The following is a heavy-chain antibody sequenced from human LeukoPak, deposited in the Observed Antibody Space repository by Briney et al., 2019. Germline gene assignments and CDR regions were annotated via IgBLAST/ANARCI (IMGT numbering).Heavy chain of an antibody. V-gene: IGHV4-34*01. D-gene: IGHD2-2*01. Sequence: SETLSLTCAVYGGSFSGYYWSWFRQPPGKGLEWIGEINHSGSTNYNPSLKSRVTISVDTSKNQFSLKLSSVTAADTAVYYCARQRIGYCSSTSCSYYYMDVWGKGTTVTVSS. J-gene: IGHJ6*03. CDR3: ARQRIGYCSSTSCSYYYMDV. CDR1: GGSFSGYY. CDR2: INHSGST.